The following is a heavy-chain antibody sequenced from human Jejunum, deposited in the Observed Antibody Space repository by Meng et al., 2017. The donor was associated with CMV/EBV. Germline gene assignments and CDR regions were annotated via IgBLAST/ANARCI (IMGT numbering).Heavy chain of an antibody. CDR1: GGSVSSPSHY. CDR2: IYYIGTT. D-gene: IGHD3-10*01. V-gene: IGHV4-61*01. CDR3: ASNTSYGGWFDP. Sequence: VSGGSVSSPSHYWSWLRQSPGRGLEWIGNIYYIGTTDYNPSLKSRVTISVDRSKNQFSLELDSVTAADTAVYYCASNTSYGGWFDPWGLGTLVTVSS. J-gene: IGHJ5*02.